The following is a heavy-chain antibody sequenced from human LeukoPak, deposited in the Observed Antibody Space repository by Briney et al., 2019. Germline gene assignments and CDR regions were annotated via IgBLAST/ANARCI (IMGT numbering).Heavy chain of an antibody. Sequence: GGSLRLSCSASGFTFSTYVMHWVRQAPGKGLEWVGIIYPGDSDTRYSPSFQGQVTISADKSISTAFLQWSSLKASDTAMYYCARRPPGPWGQGTLVTVSS. J-gene: IGHJ5*02. V-gene: IGHV5-51*01. CDR2: IYPGDSDT. CDR1: GFTFSTYV. CDR3: ARRPPGP. D-gene: IGHD1-14*01.